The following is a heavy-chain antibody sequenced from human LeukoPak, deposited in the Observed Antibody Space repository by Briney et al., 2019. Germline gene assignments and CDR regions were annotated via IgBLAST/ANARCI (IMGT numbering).Heavy chain of an antibody. V-gene: IGHV4-59*08. Sequence: SETLSLTCTVSSGSVSGYYWSWIRQPPGKGLEWIGYIYYTGTTLYSPSLKSRVTMSVDTSENQFSLKLSSVTAADTAVYYCAGRGQKYFRDWGQGTLVTVSS. CDR1: SGSVSGYY. CDR3: AGRGQKYFRD. J-gene: IGHJ1*01. CDR2: IYYTGTT.